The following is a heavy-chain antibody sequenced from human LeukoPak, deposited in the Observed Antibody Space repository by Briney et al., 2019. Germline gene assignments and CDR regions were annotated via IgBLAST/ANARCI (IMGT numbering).Heavy chain of an antibody. CDR1: GFPFTSSW. Sequence: GGSLRLSCAASGFPFTSSWMSWVRLPPGKGLEWVDNIKQDGSEEYYVDSVKGRFTISRGNAKNSLYLQMSSLRAEDTAVYYCARDSYGKTDYWGLGTLVTVSS. D-gene: IGHD5-18*01. CDR3: ARDSYGKTDY. V-gene: IGHV3-7*04. J-gene: IGHJ4*02. CDR2: IKQDGSEE.